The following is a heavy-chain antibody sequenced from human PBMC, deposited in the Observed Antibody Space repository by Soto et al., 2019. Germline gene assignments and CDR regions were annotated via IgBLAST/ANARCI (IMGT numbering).Heavy chain of an antibody. J-gene: IGHJ4*02. V-gene: IGHV4-31*03. CDR1: DDSISSGGYY. D-gene: IGHD1-1*01. Sequence: SGTLSLTCTVADDSISSGGYYWNWIRQHPGKGLEWIGNIYYSGSTYYNPSLKSRVTISVDTSKNQFSLKLSSVTAADTAVYYCARWPQLEPRFDYWGQGTLVTVSS. CDR2: IYYSGST. CDR3: ARWPQLEPRFDY.